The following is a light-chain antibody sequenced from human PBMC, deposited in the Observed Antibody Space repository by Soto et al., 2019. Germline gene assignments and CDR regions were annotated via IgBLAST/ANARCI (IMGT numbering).Light chain of an antibody. CDR3: QQYYSSPIT. CDR2: AAS. Sequence: AIQMTQSPSSFSATTGDRVTITCRASQGISSYLAWYQQKPGKAPKLLIYAASTLQSGVPSRFSGSGSGTDFTLTISCLQSEDFATYYCQQYYSSPITFGQGTRLEIK. CDR1: QGISSY. V-gene: IGKV1-8*01. J-gene: IGKJ5*01.